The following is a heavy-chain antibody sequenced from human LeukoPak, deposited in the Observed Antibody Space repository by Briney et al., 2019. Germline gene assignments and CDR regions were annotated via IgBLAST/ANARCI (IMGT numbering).Heavy chain of an antibody. CDR1: GFSFSDHE. D-gene: IGHD1-26*01. Sequence: GGSLRLSCAASGFSFSDHEMNWVRQAPGKGLEWVSYLSSSGNAYYADSVKGRFTISRDNPKNSLYLQMASLRADDTAVYYCASGRGSYSPDYWGQGTLVTVSS. V-gene: IGHV3-48*03. CDR3: ASGRGSYSPDY. CDR2: LSSSGNA. J-gene: IGHJ4*02.